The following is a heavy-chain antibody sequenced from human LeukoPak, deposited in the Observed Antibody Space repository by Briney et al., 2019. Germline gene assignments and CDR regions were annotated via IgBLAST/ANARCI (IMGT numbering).Heavy chain of an antibody. CDR3: ARWYCNRGTCYYLDY. J-gene: IGHJ4*02. CDR1: GGSISVYY. CDR2: IYYNGRT. D-gene: IGHD2-2*01. Sequence: SETLSLTCAVCGGSISVYYWSWIRQSPGRGLEYIGHIYYNGRTDYNPSLKSRVTISVDTSRNQFSLRLNSVTAADTAVYFCARWYCNRGTCYYLDYWGQGTPVTVSS. V-gene: IGHV4-59*01.